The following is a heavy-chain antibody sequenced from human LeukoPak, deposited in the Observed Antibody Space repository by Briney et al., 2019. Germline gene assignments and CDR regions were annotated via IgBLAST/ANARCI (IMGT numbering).Heavy chain of an antibody. D-gene: IGHD3-3*01. CDR1: GFTFSSYG. V-gene: IGHV3-30*18. CDR2: ISYDGSNK. Sequence: GGSLRLSCAASGFTFSSYGMHRVRQAPGKGLEWVAVISYDGSNKYYADSVKGRFTIPRDNSKNTLYLQMNSLRAEDTAVYYCAKGYDFWSGPYAFDIWGQGTMVTVSS. J-gene: IGHJ3*02. CDR3: AKGYDFWSGPYAFDI.